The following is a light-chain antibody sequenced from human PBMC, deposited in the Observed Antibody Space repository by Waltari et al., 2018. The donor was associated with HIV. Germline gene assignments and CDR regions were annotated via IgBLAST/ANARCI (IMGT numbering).Light chain of an antibody. CDR3: QQYNTFST. CDR2: KAS. J-gene: IGKJ1*01. CDR1: QNINSW. Sequence: DIQMTQSPSTLSASVGDRVTITCRASQNINSWLAWYQQKPGKAPKLLIHKASSLESGVPSRFSGSRSGTEFTLTISSLQPDDFATYYCQQYNTFSTFGQGTKVEIK. V-gene: IGKV1-5*03.